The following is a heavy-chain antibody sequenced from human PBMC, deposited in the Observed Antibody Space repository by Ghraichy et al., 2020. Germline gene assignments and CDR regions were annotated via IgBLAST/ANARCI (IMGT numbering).Heavy chain of an antibody. CDR2: IYYSGST. D-gene: IGHD3-10*01. V-gene: IGHV4-59*01. CDR3: ARGLPTAYGSGTYYNPFDY. CDR1: GGSINNYY. J-gene: IGHJ4*02. Sequence: SETLSRTCSVSGGSINNYYWNWIRQPPGEGLEWIGNIYYSGSTIYNPSLKSRVTISLDTSKNQFSLKLTSVTAADTAVYYCARGLPTAYGSGTYYNPFDYWGQGTLVTVSS.